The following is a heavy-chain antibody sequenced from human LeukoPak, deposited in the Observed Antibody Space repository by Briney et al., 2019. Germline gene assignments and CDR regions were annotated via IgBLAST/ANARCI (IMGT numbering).Heavy chain of an antibody. D-gene: IGHD6-13*01. J-gene: IGHJ6*03. CDR3: ASAKFYSSSWYYYYYYMDV. CDR1: GGTFSSYA. Sequence: ASVKVSCKASGGTFSSYAISWVRQAPGQGLEWMGGIIPIFGTANYAQKFQGRVTITADESTSTAYMELSSLRSEDTAVYYCASAKFYSSSWYYYYYYMDVWGKGTTVTISS. CDR2: IIPIFGTA. V-gene: IGHV1-69*13.